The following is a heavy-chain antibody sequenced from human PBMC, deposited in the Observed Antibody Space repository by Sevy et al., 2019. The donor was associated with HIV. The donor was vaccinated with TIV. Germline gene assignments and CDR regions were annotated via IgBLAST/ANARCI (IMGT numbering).Heavy chain of an antibody. V-gene: IGHV1-69*13. CDR1: GGTFSSYA. Sequence: ASMKVSCKASGGTFSSYAISWVRQAPGQGLEWMGGIIPIFGTANYAQKFQGRVTITADESTSTAYMELSSLRSEDTAVYYCARVIAAAGTRTDWFDPWCQGTLVTVSS. CDR3: ARVIAAAGTRTDWFDP. CDR2: IIPIFGTA. J-gene: IGHJ5*02. D-gene: IGHD6-13*01.